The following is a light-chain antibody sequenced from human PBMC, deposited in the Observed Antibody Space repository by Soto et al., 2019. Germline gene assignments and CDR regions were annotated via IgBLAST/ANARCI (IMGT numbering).Light chain of an antibody. CDR1: SSDVGGYNS. CDR2: EVS. CDR3: SPYAGSNNYV. V-gene: IGLV2-8*01. J-gene: IGLJ1*01. Sequence: QSALTQPPSASGSPGQSVTISCTGTSSDVGGYNSVSWYQHHPGKAPKLMIYEVSKRPSGVPDRFSGSKSANTASLTVSGLLAEDEADYYCSPYAGSNNYVFGTGTKVTVL.